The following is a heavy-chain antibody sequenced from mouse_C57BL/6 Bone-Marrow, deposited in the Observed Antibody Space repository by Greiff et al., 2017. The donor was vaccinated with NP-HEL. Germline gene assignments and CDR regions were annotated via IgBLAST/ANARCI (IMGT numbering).Heavy chain of an antibody. Sequence: EVQLQQSGPELVKPGASVKIPCKASGYTFTDYNMDWVKQSHGKSLEWIGDINPNNGGTIYNQKFKGKATLTVDKSSSTAYMQLSSLTSEDSAVYFCARDYSFDYWGQGTTLTVSS. CDR3: ARDYSFDY. D-gene: IGHD1-1*02. CDR2: INPNNGGT. J-gene: IGHJ2*01. V-gene: IGHV1-18*01. CDR1: GYTFTDYN.